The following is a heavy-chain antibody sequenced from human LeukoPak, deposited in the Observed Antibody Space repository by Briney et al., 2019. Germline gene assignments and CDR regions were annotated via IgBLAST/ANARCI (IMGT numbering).Heavy chain of an antibody. J-gene: IGHJ1*01. CDR3: AKGGNVYSSSWHIPLAEYFQH. Sequence: GGSLRLSCAASGFTFSSYAMSWVRQAPGKGLEWVSAISGSGGSTYYADSMKGRFTISRDNSKNTLYLQMNSLRAEDTAVYYCAKGGNVYSSSWHIPLAEYFQHWGQGTLVTVSS. V-gene: IGHV3-23*01. CDR2: ISGSGGST. CDR1: GFTFSSYA. D-gene: IGHD6-13*01.